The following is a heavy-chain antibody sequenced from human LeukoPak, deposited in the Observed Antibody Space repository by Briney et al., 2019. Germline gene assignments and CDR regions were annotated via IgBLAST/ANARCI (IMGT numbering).Heavy chain of an antibody. CDR1: GGSISSTSYY. CDR3: ARQALFGSIPDWFDP. D-gene: IGHD3-10*01. J-gene: IGHJ5*02. V-gene: IGHV4-39*01. Sequence: PSETLSLICIVSGGSISSTSYYWCWIRQPPGKGLEWIGSIYYSGSTYYNPSLKSRVTISVDSSKNQFSLKLSSVTAADTAVYYWARQALFGSIPDWFDPWGQGTLVTVSS. CDR2: IYYSGST.